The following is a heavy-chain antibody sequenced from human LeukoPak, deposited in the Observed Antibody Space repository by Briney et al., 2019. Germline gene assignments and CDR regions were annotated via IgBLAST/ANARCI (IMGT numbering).Heavy chain of an antibody. CDR1: GGSFSGYY. CDR3: ARVNYYDSSVYSENAFII. V-gene: IGHV4-34*01. D-gene: IGHD3-22*01. Sequence: SETLSLTCAVYGGSFSGYYWSWIRQPPGKGLEWIGEINHSGSTNYNPSLKSRVTISVDTSKNQFSLKLSSVTAADTAVYYCARVNYYDSSVYSENAFIIGAKG. J-gene: IGHJ3*02. CDR2: INHSGST.